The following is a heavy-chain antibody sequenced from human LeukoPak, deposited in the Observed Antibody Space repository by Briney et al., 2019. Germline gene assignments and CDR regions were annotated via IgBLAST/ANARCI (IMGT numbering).Heavy chain of an antibody. V-gene: IGHV4-61*02. Sequence: PSQTLSLTCTVSGGSISSGSYYWSWIRQPAGKGPEWIGRIYTSGSTNYNPSLKSRVTISVDTSKNQFSLKLSSVTAADTAVYYCAREIPVCSGGSCYGNYYYYYMDVWGKGTTVTISS. CDR1: GGSISSGSYY. D-gene: IGHD2-15*01. CDR3: AREIPVCSGGSCYGNYYYYYMDV. J-gene: IGHJ6*03. CDR2: IYTSGST.